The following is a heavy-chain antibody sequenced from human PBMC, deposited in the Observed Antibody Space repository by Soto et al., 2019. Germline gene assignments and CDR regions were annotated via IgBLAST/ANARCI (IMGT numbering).Heavy chain of an antibody. CDR1: GFTFDDYA. CDR2: ISWNSGSI. D-gene: IGHD5-12*01. V-gene: IGHV3-9*01. CDR3: ARDLRHSRLPGLDV. J-gene: IGHJ6*02. Sequence: PGGSLRLSCAASGFTFDDYAMHWVRQAPGKGLEWVSGISWNSGSIGYADSVKGRFTISRDNAKNSLYLQMNSLRSDDTAVYYCARDLRHSRLPGLDVWGQGTTVTVSS.